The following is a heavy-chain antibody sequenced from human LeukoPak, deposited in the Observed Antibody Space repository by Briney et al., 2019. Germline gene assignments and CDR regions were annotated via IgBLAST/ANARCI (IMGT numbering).Heavy chain of an antibody. CDR3: ARGMGIAVSSFDS. V-gene: IGHV3-23*01. CDR1: GFTFSSYA. J-gene: IGHJ4*02. CDR2: ISGSGTST. D-gene: IGHD6-19*01. Sequence: PGGSLRLSCAASGFTFSSYAISWVRQAPGKGLEWVSGISGSGTSTYYADSVKGRFTISRDNSKNTMSLQMNSLRAEDTALYYCARGMGIAVSSFDSWGQGTLVTVSS.